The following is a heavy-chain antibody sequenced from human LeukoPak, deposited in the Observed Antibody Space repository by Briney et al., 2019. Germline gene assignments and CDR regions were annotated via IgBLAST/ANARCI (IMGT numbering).Heavy chain of an antibody. J-gene: IGHJ4*02. D-gene: IGHD2-21*01. CDR2: VKQDGSEK. Sequence: GGSLRLSCAASGFTFSSYWMCWVRQAPGQGLEWVANVKQDGSEKYYVDSVKGRFTISRDNAKNSLYLQMNSLRAEDTAVYYCARLAYCGGDCFSGLNPFDYWGQGALVTVSS. CDR3: ARLAYCGGDCFSGLNPFDY. V-gene: IGHV3-7*01. CDR1: GFTFSSYW.